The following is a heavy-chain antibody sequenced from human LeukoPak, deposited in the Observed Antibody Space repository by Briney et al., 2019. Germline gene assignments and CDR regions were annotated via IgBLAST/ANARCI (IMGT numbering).Heavy chain of an antibody. CDR3: ARDGIFDY. CDR1: GFTFSTYS. J-gene: IGHJ4*02. CDR2: IRSGSTYI. V-gene: IGHV3-21*01. Sequence: PGGSLRLSCAASGFTFSTYSMHWVRQAPGKGLEWVSSIRSGSTYINYADPVKGRFTISRDDAKNSLYLQMNSLRAEDTAVYYCARDGIFDYWGQGTLVTVSS.